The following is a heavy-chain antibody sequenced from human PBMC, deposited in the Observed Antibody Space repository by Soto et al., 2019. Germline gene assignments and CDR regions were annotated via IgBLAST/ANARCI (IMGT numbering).Heavy chain of an antibody. CDR3: AKSTTRVGAFDI. Sequence: GGSLRLSCAASGFTFDSYAMSWVRQAPGKGLEWVSSIGASGGTTNYADSVKGRFTISRDNSKNTLYLQMNSLRAEDTAVYQCAKSTTRVGAFDIWGQGTMVTVSS. CDR1: GFTFDSYA. D-gene: IGHD1-1*01. J-gene: IGHJ3*02. V-gene: IGHV3-23*01. CDR2: IGASGGTT.